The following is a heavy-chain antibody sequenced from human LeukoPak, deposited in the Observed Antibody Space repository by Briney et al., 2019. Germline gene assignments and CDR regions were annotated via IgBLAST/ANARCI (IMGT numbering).Heavy chain of an antibody. CDR2: IISILGIA. CDR1: GGTFSSYA. V-gene: IGHV1-69*04. J-gene: IGHJ4*02. Sequence: ASVKVSCKASGGTFSSYAISWVRQAPGQGLEWMGRIISILGIANYAQKFQGRVTITADKSTSTAYMELSSLRSEDTAVYYCAPMEMATTTPFHYWGQGTLVTVSS. D-gene: IGHD1-1*01. CDR3: APMEMATTTPFHY.